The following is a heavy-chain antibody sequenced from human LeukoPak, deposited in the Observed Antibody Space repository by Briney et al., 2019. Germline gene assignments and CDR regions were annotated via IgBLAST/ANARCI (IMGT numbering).Heavy chain of an antibody. CDR1: GGSFSGYY. J-gene: IGHJ4*02. CDR3: ARGLSAIVY. V-gene: IGHV4-34*01. CDR2: INHSGST. D-gene: IGHD2-15*01. Sequence: SETLSHTCAVYGGSFSGYYWSWIRQPPGKGLEWIGEINHSGSTNYNPSLKSRVTISVDTSKNQFSLKLSSVTAADTAVYYCARGLSAIVYWGQGTLVTVSS.